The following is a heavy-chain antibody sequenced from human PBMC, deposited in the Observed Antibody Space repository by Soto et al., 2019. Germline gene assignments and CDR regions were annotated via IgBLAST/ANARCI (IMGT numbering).Heavy chain of an antibody. J-gene: IGHJ2*01. CDR2: IIPIFGTA. V-gene: IGHV1-69*13. CDR1: GGTFSSYA. D-gene: IGHD3-22*01. CDR3: ARARFYYDSSGYFRYFDL. Sequence: SVKVSCKASGGTFSSYAISSVRQAPGQGLEWMGGIIPIFGTANYAQKFQGRVTITADESTSTAYMEPSSLRSEDTAVYYCARARFYYDSSGYFRYFDLWGRGTLVTVSS.